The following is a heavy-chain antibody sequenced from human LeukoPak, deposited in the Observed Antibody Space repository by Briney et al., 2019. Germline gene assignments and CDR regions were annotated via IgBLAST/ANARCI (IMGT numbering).Heavy chain of an antibody. D-gene: IGHD6-13*01. J-gene: IGHJ6*03. V-gene: IGHV1-2*02. CDR1: GYTFTGYY. CDR3: ARRASRGDYYMDV. CDR2: INPNSGGT. Sequence: ASVKVFCKASGYTFTGYYMHWVRQAPGQGLEWMGWINPNSGGTNYAQKFQGRVTMTRDTSISTAYMELSRLRSDDTAVYYCARRASRGDYYMDVWGKGTTVTVSS.